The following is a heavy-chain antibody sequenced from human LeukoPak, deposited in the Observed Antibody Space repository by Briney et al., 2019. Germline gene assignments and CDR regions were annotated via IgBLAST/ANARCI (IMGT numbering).Heavy chain of an antibody. CDR2: LNSDGSST. CDR3: ARIAWDAFDI. CDR1: GFTFSSYW. Sequence: GGSLRLSCAASGFTFSSYWMHWVRQAPGEGLVWVSHLNSDGSSTNYADSVKGRFTISRDNAKNTLYLQMNSLRAEDTAVYYCARIAWDAFDIWGQGTMVTVSS. V-gene: IGHV3-74*01. D-gene: IGHD2-15*01. J-gene: IGHJ3*02.